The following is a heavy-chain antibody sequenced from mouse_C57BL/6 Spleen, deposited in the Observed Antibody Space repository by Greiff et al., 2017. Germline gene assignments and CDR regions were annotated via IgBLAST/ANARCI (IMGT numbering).Heavy chain of an antibody. D-gene: IGHD2-1*01. V-gene: IGHV1-62-2*01. CDR3: ARHEDRGNYGFFFDY. CDR1: GYTFTEYT. Sequence: VKLQQSGAELVKPGASVKLSCKASGYTFTEYTIHWVKQRSGQGLEWIGWFYPGSGSIKYNEKFKDKATLTADKSSSTGYMELSRLTSEDSAVYFWARHEDRGNYGFFFDYWGQGTTLTVSS. J-gene: IGHJ2*01. CDR2: FYPGSGSI.